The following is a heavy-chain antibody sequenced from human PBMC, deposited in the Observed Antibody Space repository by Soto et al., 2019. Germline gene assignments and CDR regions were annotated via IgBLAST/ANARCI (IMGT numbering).Heavy chain of an antibody. CDR1: GGSFSGYY. J-gene: IGHJ6*02. CDR3: ARRFLRFLEWLPRDYGMDV. V-gene: IGHV4-34*01. CDR2: INHSGST. D-gene: IGHD3-3*01. Sequence: SETLSLTXAVYGGSFSGYYWSWIRQPPGKGLEWIGEINHSGSTNYNPSLKSRVTISVDTSKNQFSLKLSSVTAADTAAYYCARRFLRFLEWLPRDYGMDVWGQGTTVTVSS.